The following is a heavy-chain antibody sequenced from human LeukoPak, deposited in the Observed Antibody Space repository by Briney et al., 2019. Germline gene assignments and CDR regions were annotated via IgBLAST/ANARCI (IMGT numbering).Heavy chain of an antibody. V-gene: IGHV3-23*01. D-gene: IGHD6-13*01. Sequence: GGTLRLSCAASGFTFSSYGMSWVRQAPGKGLEWVSAISGSGGSTYYADSVKGRFTISRDNSKNTLYLQMNSLRAEDTAVYYCAKGSAQGKLVLRGYNWFDPWGQGTLVTVSS. CDR3: AKGSAQGKLVLRGYNWFDP. CDR1: GFTFSSYG. CDR2: ISGSGGST. J-gene: IGHJ5*02.